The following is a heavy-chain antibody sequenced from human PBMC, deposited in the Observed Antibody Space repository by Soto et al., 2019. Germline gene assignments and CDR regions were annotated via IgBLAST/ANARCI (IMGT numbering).Heavy chain of an antibody. CDR1: GGSISSGGYY. J-gene: IGHJ4*02. Sequence: PSETLSLTCTVSGGSISSGGYYWSWIRQHPGKGLEWIGYIYYSGSTYYNPSLKSRVTISVDTSKNQFSLKLSSVTAADTAVYYCARSTVTGYFDYWGQGTLVTVSS. CDR2: IYYSGST. D-gene: IGHD4-17*01. CDR3: ARSTVTGYFDY. V-gene: IGHV4-31*03.